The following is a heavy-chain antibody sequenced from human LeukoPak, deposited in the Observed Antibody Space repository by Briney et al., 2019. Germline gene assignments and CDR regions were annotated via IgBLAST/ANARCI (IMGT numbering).Heavy chain of an antibody. V-gene: IGHV3-53*01. J-gene: IGHJ4*02. CDR1: GFTVSSNY. D-gene: IGHD3-3*01. CDR2: IYSDGST. CDR3: ARDPQFFY. Sequence: PGGSRRLSCAASGFTVSSNYMTWVRQAPGKGLEWVSVIYSDGSTFYADSVKGRFTISRDSSKNTLYLQMNSLRAEDTAVYYCARDPQFFYWGQGDRVTVSS.